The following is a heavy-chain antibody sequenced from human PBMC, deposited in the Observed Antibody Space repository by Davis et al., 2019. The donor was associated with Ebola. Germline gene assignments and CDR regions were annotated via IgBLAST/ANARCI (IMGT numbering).Heavy chain of an antibody. V-gene: IGHV3-30-3*01. Sequence: GESLKISCAASGFIVSSNYMSWVRQAPGKGLEWVAVISYDGSNKYYADSVKGRFTISRDNFKNTLYLQMNSLRAEDTAVYYCASSGILNIWGQGTMVTVSS. CDR1: GFIVSSNY. CDR3: ASSGILNI. CDR2: ISYDGSNK. J-gene: IGHJ3*02. D-gene: IGHD1-14*01.